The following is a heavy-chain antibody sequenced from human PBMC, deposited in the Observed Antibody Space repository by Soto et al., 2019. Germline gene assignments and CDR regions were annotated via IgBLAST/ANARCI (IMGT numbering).Heavy chain of an antibody. D-gene: IGHD6-6*01. V-gene: IGHV4-39*01. J-gene: IGHJ6*02. CDR2: IYYGGST. CDR3: ARVLSSSSYSYRIYGKVV. Sequence: PSETLSLTCTVSGGSVSSDTYYWGWIRLPPGKGLEWIGSIYYGGSTYYNSSLKSRVTIAVDTSKNQFSLKLSSVTAADTAVYYCARVLSSSSYSYRIYGKVVWCQGTP. CDR1: GGSVSSDTYY.